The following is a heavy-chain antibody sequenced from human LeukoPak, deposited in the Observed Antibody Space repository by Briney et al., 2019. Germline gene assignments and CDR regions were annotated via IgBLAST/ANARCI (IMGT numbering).Heavy chain of an antibody. Sequence: GASVKVSCKASGYTFTSYDINWVRQATGQGLEWMGWMNPNSGNTGYAQKFRGRVTMTRNTSISTAYMELSSLRSEDTAVYYCARGTYYYDSGSSNWFDPWGQGTLVTVSS. CDR2: MNPNSGNT. J-gene: IGHJ5*02. D-gene: IGHD3-10*01. CDR3: ARGTYYYDSGSSNWFDP. CDR1: GYTFTSYD. V-gene: IGHV1-8*01.